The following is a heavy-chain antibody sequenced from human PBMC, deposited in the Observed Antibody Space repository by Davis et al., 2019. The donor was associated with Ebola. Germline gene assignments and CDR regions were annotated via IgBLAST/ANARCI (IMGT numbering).Heavy chain of an antibody. Sequence: PGGSLRLSCAASGFTFSSYSMNWVRQAPGKGLEWVSSISSSSSYIYYADSVKGRFTISRDNAKNSLYLQMNSLRAEDTAVYYCARVKLRCSGGSCYYYYYYYGMDVWGQGTTVTVSS. CDR1: GFTFSSYS. V-gene: IGHV3-21*01. CDR2: ISSSSSYI. D-gene: IGHD2-15*01. J-gene: IGHJ6*02. CDR3: ARVKLRCSGGSCYYYYYYYGMDV.